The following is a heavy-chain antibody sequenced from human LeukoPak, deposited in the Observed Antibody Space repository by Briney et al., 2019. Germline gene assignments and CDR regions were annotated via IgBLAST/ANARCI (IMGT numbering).Heavy chain of an antibody. V-gene: IGHV4-39*01. D-gene: IGHD2-2*01. CDR3: ARSTAGEGPTHNWFDP. Sequence: SETLSLTCTVSGGSISSSYKYWGWVRQPPGRGLEWIGSIYYSGTTYYNPSLKRRVTISVDTSKNQFSLKLTSVTAADTAVYYCARSTAGEGPTHNWFDPWGQGTLVTVSS. J-gene: IGHJ5*02. CDR2: IYYSGTT. CDR1: GGSISSSYKY.